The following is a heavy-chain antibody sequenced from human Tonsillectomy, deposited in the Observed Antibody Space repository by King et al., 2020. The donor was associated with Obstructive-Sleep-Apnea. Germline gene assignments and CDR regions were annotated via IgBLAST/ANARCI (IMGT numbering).Heavy chain of an antibody. Sequence: VQLVESGGGLVQTGGSLRLSCAASGFTFSKFAMSWVRQAPGGGLEWVSAISDSTSDTGSYYADSVKRRFTLSRDNSKNTLYLHMNSLRADDTALYYCAKDMGGGPAANFDYWGQGTLVTVSS. D-gene: IGHD2-2*01. J-gene: IGHJ4*02. CDR2: ISDSTSDTGS. CDR1: GFTFSKFA. CDR3: AKDMGGGPAANFDY. V-gene: IGHV3-23*04.